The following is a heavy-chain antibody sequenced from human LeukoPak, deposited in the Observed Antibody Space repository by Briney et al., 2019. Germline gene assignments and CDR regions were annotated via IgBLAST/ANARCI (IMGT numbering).Heavy chain of an antibody. CDR2: INHDGSST. V-gene: IGHV3-74*01. Sequence: GGSLRLSCATSGFTFTTFWMHWVRQAPGKGLVWVSRINHDGSSTNYADSVKGRFTISRDNAKDTVFLQMNSLRAEDTAVYYCAKLLYYYDSSQPYWGQGTLVTVSS. CDR1: GFTFTTFW. J-gene: IGHJ4*02. CDR3: AKLLYYYDSSQPY. D-gene: IGHD3-22*01.